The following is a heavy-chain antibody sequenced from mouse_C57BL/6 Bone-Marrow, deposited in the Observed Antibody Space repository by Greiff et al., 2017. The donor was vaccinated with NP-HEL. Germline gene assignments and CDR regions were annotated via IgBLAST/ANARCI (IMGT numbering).Heavy chain of an antibody. D-gene: IGHD1-1*01. Sequence: QVQLQQSGAELVKPGASVKLSCKASGYTFTSYWMHWVKQRPGQGLEWIGMIHPNSGSTNYNEKFKSKATLTVDKSSSTAYMQLSSLTSEYSAVYDCARGGGSSPYWYFDVWGTGTTVTVSS. CDR1: GYTFTSYW. CDR3: ARGGGSSPYWYFDV. V-gene: IGHV1-64*01. CDR2: IHPNSGST. J-gene: IGHJ1*03.